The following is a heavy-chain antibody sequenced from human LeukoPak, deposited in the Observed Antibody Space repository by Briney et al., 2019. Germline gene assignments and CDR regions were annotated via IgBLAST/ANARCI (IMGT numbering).Heavy chain of an antibody. CDR2: INPNSGGT. V-gene: IGHV1-2*02. CDR1: GYTFTSYG. Sequence: GASVKVSCKASGYTFTSYGISWVRQAPGQGLEWMGWINPNSGGTNYAQKFQGRVTMTRDTSISTAYMELSRLRSDDTAVYYCARAERDPPLDYWGQGTLVTVSS. CDR3: ARAERDPPLDY. J-gene: IGHJ4*02.